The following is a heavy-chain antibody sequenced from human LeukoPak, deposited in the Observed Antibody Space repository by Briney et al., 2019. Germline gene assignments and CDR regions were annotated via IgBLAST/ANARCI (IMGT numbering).Heavy chain of an antibody. CDR1: GYTFTGNGWY. J-gene: IGHJ4*02. CDR3: ARDGPAQMVDLDY. D-gene: IGHD3-10*01. CDR2: LHPNNGAT. V-gene: IGHV1-2*02. Sequence: ASVKVSCKTSGYTFTGNGWYLYWLRQAPGQGLECVGWLHPNNGATLYAQKFQGRVAMTTGTSISTAYMELSRLRPDDTAIYYCARDGPAQMVDLDYWGQGTLVTVSS.